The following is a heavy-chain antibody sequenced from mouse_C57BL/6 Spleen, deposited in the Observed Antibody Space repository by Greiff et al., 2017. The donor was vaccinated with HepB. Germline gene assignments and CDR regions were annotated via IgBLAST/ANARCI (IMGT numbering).Heavy chain of an antibody. D-gene: IGHD1-2*01. CDR2: IYPGDGDT. Sequence: QVQLKQSGPELVKPGASVKISCKASGYAFSSSWMNWVKQRPGKGLEWIGRIYPGDGDTNYNGKFKGKATLTADKSSSTAYMQLSSLTSEDSAVYFCARSLLHAGFAYWGQGTLVTVSA. J-gene: IGHJ3*01. CDR1: GYAFSSSW. V-gene: IGHV1-82*01. CDR3: ARSLLHAGFAY.